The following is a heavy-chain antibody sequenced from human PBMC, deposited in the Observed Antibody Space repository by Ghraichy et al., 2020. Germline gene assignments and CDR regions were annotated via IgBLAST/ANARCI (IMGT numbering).Heavy chain of an antibody. Sequence: SETLSLTCTVSGGSLSSFYWSWIRQPPGKGLEWIGYIYYNGRTTNYSPSLKSRVTISVDTSKNQFSLKLSSVTPADTALYYCARVDNWNALEYWGRGTRVTVSS. V-gene: IGHV4-59*01. CDR3: ARVDNWNALEY. CDR1: GGSLSSFY. J-gene: IGHJ4*02. D-gene: IGHD1-1*01. CDR2: IYYNGRTT.